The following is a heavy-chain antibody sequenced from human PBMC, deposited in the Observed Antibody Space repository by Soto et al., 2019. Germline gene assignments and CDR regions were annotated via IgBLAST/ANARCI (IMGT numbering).Heavy chain of an antibody. J-gene: IGHJ4*02. Sequence: QVQLVQSGAEVKKPGASVKVSCKASGYTFTSYGISWVRQAPGQGLEWMGWISAYNGNTNYAQKFQGRVTMTTDTSTTTAYMELRSLRSDDTAVYYCVRPRFLEWLFTLDYWGQGTLVTVSS. D-gene: IGHD3-3*01. CDR1: GYTFTSYG. CDR2: ISAYNGNT. CDR3: VRPRFLEWLFTLDY. V-gene: IGHV1-18*01.